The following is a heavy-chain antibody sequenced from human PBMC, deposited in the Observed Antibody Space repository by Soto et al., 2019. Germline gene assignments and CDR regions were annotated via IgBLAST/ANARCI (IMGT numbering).Heavy chain of an antibody. D-gene: IGHD2-15*01. V-gene: IGHV3-21*01. Sequence: EVQLLESGGGLVHPGGSLRLSCAASGFRFSDYSMNWVRQAPGKGLEWVSSINSASSYIYYAVSVQGRFTISRDNGKKSLYLQMNSLRAEDTAVYYCARSDGVAGNWYFDLWGRGTLVTVSS. CDR3: ARSDGVAGNWYFDL. CDR2: INSASSYI. J-gene: IGHJ2*01. CDR1: GFRFSDYS.